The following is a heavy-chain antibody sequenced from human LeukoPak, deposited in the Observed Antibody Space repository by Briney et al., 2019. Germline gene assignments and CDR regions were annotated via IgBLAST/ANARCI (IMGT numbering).Heavy chain of an antibody. J-gene: IGHJ4*02. D-gene: IGHD1-26*01. CDR2: IYYSGST. CDR1: GGSISSYY. Sequence: PSETLSLTCTVSGGSISSYYWSWIRQPPGKGLEWIGYIYYSGSTNYNPSLKSRVTISVDTSKNQFSLKLSSVTAADTAVYYCARHRALLGYYGYWGQGTLVTVSS. V-gene: IGHV4-59*08. CDR3: ARHRALLGYYGY.